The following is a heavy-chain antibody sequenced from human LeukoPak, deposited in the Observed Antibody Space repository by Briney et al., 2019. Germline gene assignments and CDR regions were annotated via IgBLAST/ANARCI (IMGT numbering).Heavy chain of an antibody. V-gene: IGHV3-33*01. J-gene: IGHJ3*02. D-gene: IGHD1-26*01. CDR2: IWYDGSNK. CDR3: ARELVGATGAFDI. Sequence: PGRALRLSCAASGFTFSSYGMHGVRQAPGKGLEWVAVIWYDGSNKYYADSVKGRFTISRDNSKNTLYLQMNSLRAEDTAVYYCARELVGATGAFDIWGQGTMVTVSS. CDR1: GFTFSSYG.